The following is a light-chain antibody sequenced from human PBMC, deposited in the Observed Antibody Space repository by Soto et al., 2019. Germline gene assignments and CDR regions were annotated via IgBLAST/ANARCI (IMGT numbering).Light chain of an antibody. Sequence: EMMMTQCPAMLSESPGESATLSCRASQSVSSNYLACYQQHPGQPPRLLIYGISTRATGIPARFSGSGSGTEFSLTISSLQSEDFAVYYCQQYSKWPITFGQGTRLEIK. J-gene: IGKJ5*01. CDR3: QQYSKWPIT. CDR2: GIS. CDR1: QSVSSN. V-gene: IGKV3-15*01.